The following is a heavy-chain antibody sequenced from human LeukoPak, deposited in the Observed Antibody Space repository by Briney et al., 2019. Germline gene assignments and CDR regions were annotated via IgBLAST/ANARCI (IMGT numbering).Heavy chain of an antibody. J-gene: IGHJ4*02. CDR1: GFTFSSYA. D-gene: IGHD6-19*01. CDR2: ISNTGGTT. V-gene: IGHV3-23*01. Sequence: PGGSLRLSCATSGFTFSSYAMSWVRQAPGKGLEWVSGISNTGGTTYYADSVKGRFTISRDNSKNPLYLQMNSLRVEDTAIYYCAKMGVSSGWNFYFDDWGQGILVTVSS. CDR3: AKMGVSSGWNFYFDD.